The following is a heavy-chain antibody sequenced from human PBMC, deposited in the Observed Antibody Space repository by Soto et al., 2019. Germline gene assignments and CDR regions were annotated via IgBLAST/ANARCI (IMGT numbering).Heavy chain of an antibody. CDR1: GFTFDDYA. CDR3: AKPISGYYAPSDY. CDR2: ISDSGGST. J-gene: IGHJ4*02. D-gene: IGHD3-22*01. Sequence: TGGSLRLSCAASGFTFDDYAMHWVRQAPGKGLEWVSGISDSGGSTYYADSVKGRFTISRDNTKSTLYLQMNSLRGDDTAIYYCAKPISGYYAPSDYWGQGTQVTVSS. V-gene: IGHV3-23*01.